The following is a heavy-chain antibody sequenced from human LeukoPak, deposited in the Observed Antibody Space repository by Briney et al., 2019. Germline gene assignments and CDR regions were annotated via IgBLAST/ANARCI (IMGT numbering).Heavy chain of an antibody. J-gene: IGHJ4*02. CDR2: ISYDGSNK. CDR3: ARSTGSGWHVPHLDY. CDR1: GFTFSSYA. D-gene: IGHD6-19*01. V-gene: IGHV3-30-3*01. Sequence: GGSLRLSCAASGFTFSSYAMHWVRQAPGKGLEWVAVISYDGSNKYYADSVKGRFTISRDNSKNTLYLQMNSLRAEDTAVYYCARSTGSGWHVPHLDYWGQGTLVTVSS.